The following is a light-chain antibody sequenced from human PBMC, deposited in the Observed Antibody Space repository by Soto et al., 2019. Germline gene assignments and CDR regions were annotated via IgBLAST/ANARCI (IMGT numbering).Light chain of an antibody. Sequence: QSVLTQPPSVSGAPGQRGTISCTGSSSNIGAGYDVHWYHQLPGTSPKVLIYGNSNRPSGVPDRFSGSKSGTSASLAITGLQAEDEADYYCQSYDSSLSGYVFGTGTKLTVL. CDR2: GNS. J-gene: IGLJ1*01. V-gene: IGLV1-40*01. CDR3: QSYDSSLSGYV. CDR1: SSNIGAGYD.